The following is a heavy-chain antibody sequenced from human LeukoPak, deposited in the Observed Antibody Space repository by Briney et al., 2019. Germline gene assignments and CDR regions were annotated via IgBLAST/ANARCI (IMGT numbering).Heavy chain of an antibody. CDR1: GFTFSSYS. V-gene: IGHV3-21*01. CDR3: ARGGLEAVAGRGWFDP. Sequence: GGSLRLSCAASGFTFSSYSMNWVRQAPGKGLEWVSSISSSSSYIYYADSVKGRFTISRDNAKNSLYLQMNSLRAEDTAVYYCARGGLEAVAGRGWFDPWGQGTLVTVSS. CDR2: ISSSSSYI. J-gene: IGHJ5*02. D-gene: IGHD6-13*01.